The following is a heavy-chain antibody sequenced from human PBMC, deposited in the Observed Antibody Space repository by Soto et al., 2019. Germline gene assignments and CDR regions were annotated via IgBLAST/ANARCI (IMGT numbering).Heavy chain of an antibody. CDR2: INPNSGGT. CDR3: ARVLSRELLPFDY. V-gene: IGHV1-2*02. D-gene: IGHD1-26*01. J-gene: IGHJ4*02. CDR1: GYTFTGYY. Sequence: GASVKVSCKASGYTFTGYYMHWVRQAPGQGLEWMGWINPNSGGTNYAQKFQGRVTVTRDTSISTAYMELSRLRSDDTAVYYCARVLSRELLPFDYWGQGTTVTVSS.